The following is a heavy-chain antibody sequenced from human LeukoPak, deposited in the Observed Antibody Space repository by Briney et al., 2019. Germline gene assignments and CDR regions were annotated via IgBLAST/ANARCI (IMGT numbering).Heavy chain of an antibody. Sequence: SETLSLTCAVSGYSISSDYYWGWIRQPPGKGLEWIGRIHTSGSTNYNPSLKSRVTISVDTSKNQFSLSLSSVTAADTAVYYCARENPYSSSGDWFDPWGQGTLVTVSS. CDR2: IHTSGST. D-gene: IGHD6-6*01. V-gene: IGHV4-38-2*02. J-gene: IGHJ5*02. CDR3: ARENPYSSSGDWFDP. CDR1: GYSISSDYY.